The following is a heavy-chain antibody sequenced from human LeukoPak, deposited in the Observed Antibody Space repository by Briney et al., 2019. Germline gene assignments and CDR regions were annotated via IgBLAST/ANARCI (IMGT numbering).Heavy chain of an antibody. CDR2: INPSGGST. J-gene: IGHJ2*01. V-gene: IGHV1-46*01. Sequence: GASVKVPCKASGYTFTSYYMHWVRQAPGQGLEWMGIINPSGGSTSYAQKFQGRVTMTRDTSTSTVYMELSSLRSEDTAVYYCARDSMPFRYFDLWGRGTLVTVSS. D-gene: IGHD2/OR15-2a*01. CDR3: ARDSMPFRYFDL. CDR1: GYTFTSYY.